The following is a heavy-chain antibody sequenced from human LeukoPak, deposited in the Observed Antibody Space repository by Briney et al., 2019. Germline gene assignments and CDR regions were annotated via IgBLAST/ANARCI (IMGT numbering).Heavy chain of an antibody. CDR1: TLSFSSYS. J-gene: IGHJ1*01. Sequence: GGSLSPSCAPSTLSFSSYSMRWDSQAAGSVIGWNSTMSGSGSGTYNAASVKGRFTISRDNTKNTLALQENSLRAEDTAVYHCAKGLVGTEYFQHWGQGTLVTVSS. D-gene: IGHD2-8*02. V-gene: IGHV3-23*01. CDR2: MSGSGSGT. CDR3: AKGLVGTEYFQH.